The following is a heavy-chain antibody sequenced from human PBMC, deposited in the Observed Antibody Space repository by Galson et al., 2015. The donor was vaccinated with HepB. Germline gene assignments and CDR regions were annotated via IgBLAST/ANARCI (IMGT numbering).Heavy chain of an antibody. CDR1: GYSFTSYW. D-gene: IGHD2-15*01. V-gene: IGHV5-51*03. J-gene: IGHJ4*02. CDR2: IYPGDSDT. Sequence: QSGAEVKKPGESLKISCKGSGYSFTSYWIGWVRQMPGKGLEWMGIIYPGDSDTRYSPSFQGQVTISADKSISTAYLQWSSLKASDTAMYYCARLSAAKPDCSGGSCYVGIPYYFDYWGQGTLVTVSS. CDR3: ARLSAAKPDCSGGSCYVGIPYYFDY.